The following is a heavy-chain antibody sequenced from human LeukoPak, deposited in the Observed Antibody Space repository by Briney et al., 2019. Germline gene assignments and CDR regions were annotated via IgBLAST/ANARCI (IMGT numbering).Heavy chain of an antibody. CDR3: ARNENSGWGYFDY. D-gene: IGHD5-12*01. CDR2: IGGSNGIT. Sequence: GGSLRLSCAASRFTFNSYAMSWVRQAPGKGLEWVAVIGGSNGITFYVGSVKGRFTISRDNSKDTLYLQMNSLRAEDTAVYYCARNENSGWGYFDYWGQGTLVTVSS. CDR1: RFTFNSYA. V-gene: IGHV3-23*01. J-gene: IGHJ4*02.